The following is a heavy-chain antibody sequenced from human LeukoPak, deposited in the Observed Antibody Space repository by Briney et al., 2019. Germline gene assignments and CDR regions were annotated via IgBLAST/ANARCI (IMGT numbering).Heavy chain of an antibody. CDR1: GGTFSSYA. CDR3: ARTGSYYYYYMDV. V-gene: IGHV1-69*05. D-gene: IGHD1-26*01. CDR2: IIPIFGTA. J-gene: IGHJ6*03. Sequence: ASVKVSCKASGGTFSSYAISWVRQAPGQGLEWMGGIIPIFGTANYAQKFQGRVTITTDESTSTAYMELSSLRSEDTVVYYCARTGSYYYYYMDVWGKGTTVTVSS.